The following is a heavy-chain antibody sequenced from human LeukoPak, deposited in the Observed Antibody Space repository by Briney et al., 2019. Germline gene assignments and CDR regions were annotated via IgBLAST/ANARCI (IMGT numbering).Heavy chain of an antibody. CDR1: GFTFTSSA. Sequence: GTSVKVSCKASGFTFTSSAMQWVRQARGQRLEWIGWIVVGSGNTNYAQKFQERVTITRDMFTSTAYMELSSLRSEDTAVYYCAAGSSSWLDAFDIWGQGTMVTVSS. CDR2: IVVGSGNT. V-gene: IGHV1-58*02. J-gene: IGHJ3*02. D-gene: IGHD6-13*01. CDR3: AAGSSSWLDAFDI.